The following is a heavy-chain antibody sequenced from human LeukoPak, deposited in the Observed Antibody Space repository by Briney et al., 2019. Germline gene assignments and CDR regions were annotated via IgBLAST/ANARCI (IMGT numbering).Heavy chain of an antibody. J-gene: IGHJ4*02. CDR2: IYSGGST. CDR3: ARETRWDFDS. CDR1: GFTVSSNY. V-gene: IGHV3-66*01. D-gene: IGHD5-24*01. Sequence: GGSLRLSCAASGFTVSSNYMSWVRQAPGKGLEWVSVIYSGGSTYYADSVKGRFTISRDNAKNSLYLQMNSLRAEDTAVYYCARETRWDFDSWGQGTLVTVSS.